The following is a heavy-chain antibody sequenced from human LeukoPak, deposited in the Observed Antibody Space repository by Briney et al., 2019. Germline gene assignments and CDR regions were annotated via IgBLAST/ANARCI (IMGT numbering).Heavy chain of an antibody. J-gene: IGHJ4*02. D-gene: IGHD1-26*01. Sequence: GGSLRLSCAASGFTVSSNYMSWVRQAPGKGLEWVSVIYSGGSTYYADSVKGRFTISRDNSKYTLYLQMNSLRAEDTAVYYCASAPLLSGSYGYWGQGTLVTVS. V-gene: IGHV3-53*01. CDR1: GFTVSSNY. CDR3: ASAPLLSGSYGY. CDR2: IYSGGST.